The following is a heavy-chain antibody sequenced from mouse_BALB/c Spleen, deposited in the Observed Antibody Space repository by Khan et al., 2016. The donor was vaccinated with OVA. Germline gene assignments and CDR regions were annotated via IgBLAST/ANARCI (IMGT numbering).Heavy chain of an antibody. V-gene: IGHV1S135*01. Sequence: IQLVQSGPELMKPGASVKISCKASGYSFTSYYIHWVKQSHGKSLEWIGSIDPFNGGTSYNPKFKGKATLTVYKSSSTAYMHLSSLTSDDSAVYYCSRHGYVAWFAYWGQGTLVTVSA. CDR3: SRHGYVAWFAY. D-gene: IGHD2-2*01. J-gene: IGHJ3*01. CDR1: GYSFTSYY. CDR2: IDPFNGGT.